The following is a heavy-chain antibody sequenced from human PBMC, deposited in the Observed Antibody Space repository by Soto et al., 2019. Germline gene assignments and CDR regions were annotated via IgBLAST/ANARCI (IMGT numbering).Heavy chain of an antibody. J-gene: IGHJ4*02. V-gene: IGHV3-30-3*01. CDR2: ISYDGIHK. CDR3: ARSQVYDSSGYYFDY. Sequence: QVQLVESGGGVVQPGRSLRLSCAASGFTFSTYAMPWVRQAPGKGLEWVAMISYDGIHKYYADSVKGRFTISRDNSKNTLYLQMNSLRAEDTAVYYCARSQVYDSSGYYFDYWGQGTLVTVSS. CDR1: GFTFSTYA. D-gene: IGHD3-22*01.